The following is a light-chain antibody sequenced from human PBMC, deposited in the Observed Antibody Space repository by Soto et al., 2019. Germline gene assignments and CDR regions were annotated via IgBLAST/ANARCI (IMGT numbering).Light chain of an antibody. J-gene: IGKJ2*01. CDR3: QQYGTAPYT. Sequence: EIVLTQSPGTLSLSPGERASLSCGASQSVRTSLAWYQHKPGLAPRLLLYDASSRATGIPDRFSGSGSGTDFTLTISRLEPEDFAVYFCQQYGTAPYTFGQGTKLEIK. V-gene: IGKV3D-20*01. CDR2: DAS. CDR1: QSVRTS.